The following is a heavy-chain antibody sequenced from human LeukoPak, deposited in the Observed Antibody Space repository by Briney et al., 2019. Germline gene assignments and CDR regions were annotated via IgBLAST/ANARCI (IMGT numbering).Heavy chain of an antibody. Sequence: GGSLRLSCAASGFTFSDYYMSWIRQAPGKGLEWVSYISSSGSTIYYADSVKGRFTISRDNAKNSLYLQMNSLRAEDTAVYYCARDYGDIVVVPAAIALDIWGQGTMVTVSS. J-gene: IGHJ3*02. CDR1: GFTFSDYY. CDR3: ARDYGDIVVVPAAIALDI. CDR2: ISSSGSTI. V-gene: IGHV3-11*04. D-gene: IGHD2-2*01.